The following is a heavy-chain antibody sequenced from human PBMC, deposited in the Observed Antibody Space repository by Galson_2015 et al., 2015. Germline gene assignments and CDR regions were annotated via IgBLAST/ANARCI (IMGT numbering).Heavy chain of an antibody. V-gene: IGHV3-21*01. J-gene: IGHJ3*02. CDR1: GFTFSSYS. CDR3: ARAYYDILTGYYYHAFDI. CDR2: ISSSSSYI. D-gene: IGHD3-9*01. Sequence: SLRLSCAASGFTFSSYSMNWVRQAPGKGLEWVSSISSSSSYIYYADSVKGRFTISRDNAKNSLYLQMNSLRAEDTAVYYCARAYYDILTGYYYHAFDIWGQGTMVTVSS.